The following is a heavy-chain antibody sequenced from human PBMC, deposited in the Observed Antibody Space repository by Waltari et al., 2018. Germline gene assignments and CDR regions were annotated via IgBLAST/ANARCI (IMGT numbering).Heavy chain of an antibody. V-gene: IGHV3-23*05. J-gene: IGHJ6*01. Sequence: EAQLSESGGGLVQPGGSLRLSCAASGFTFKAFEMTWVRQAPGKGLEWVSNINSYGSDTQYADFVRGRFTMSRDNSRGTVSLQMNGLRAADTAVYYCVKVMGDLGTKYGLDVWGRGTTVTVSS. CDR2: INSYGSDT. CDR1: GFTFKAFE. D-gene: IGHD1-1*01. CDR3: VKVMGDLGTKYGLDV.